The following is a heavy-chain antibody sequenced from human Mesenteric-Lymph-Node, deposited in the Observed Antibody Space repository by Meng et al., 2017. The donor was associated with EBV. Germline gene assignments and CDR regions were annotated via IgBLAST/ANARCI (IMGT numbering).Heavy chain of an antibody. D-gene: IGHD3-22*01. J-gene: IGHJ4*02. Sequence: QVQLQESGPGLVKASGTPPLTCAVTGASISSTNRWPWCRQPTGRGLEWIGESQLGGSTNYNPSLKSRVTISLDKSKNQFSLNLNSVTAADTAVYFCARAPDRSGSLFWSEGTLVTVSS. CDR2: SQLGGST. CDR3: ARAPDRSGSLF. V-gene: IGHV4-4*02. CDR1: GASISSTNR.